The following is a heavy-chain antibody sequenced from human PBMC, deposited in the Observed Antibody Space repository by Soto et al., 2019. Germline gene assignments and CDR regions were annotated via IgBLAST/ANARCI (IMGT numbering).Heavy chain of an antibody. Sequence: PGGSLRLSCAASGFTFSSYGMHWVRQAPGKGLEWVAVISYDGSNKYYADSVKGRFTISRDNSKNTLYLQMNSLRAVDTAVYYCAASPPYYDILTGYYPLYDWGQRTLVTVSS. V-gene: IGHV3-30*03. D-gene: IGHD3-9*01. CDR3: AASPPYYDILTGYYPLYD. CDR1: GFTFSSYG. J-gene: IGHJ4*02. CDR2: ISYDGSNK.